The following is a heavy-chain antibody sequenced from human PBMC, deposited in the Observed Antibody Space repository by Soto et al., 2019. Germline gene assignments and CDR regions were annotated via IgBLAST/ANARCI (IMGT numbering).Heavy chain of an antibody. CDR1: GDSVSSNSAA. V-gene: IGHV6-1*01. Sequence: PSQTLSLTCAISGDSVSSNSAAWNWIRQSPSRGLEWLGRTYYRSKWYNDYAVSVKSRITINPDTSKNQFSLQLNSVTPEDTAVYYCARDANWNEDYLSPLISFDIWGQGTIVTVSS. J-gene: IGHJ3*02. CDR3: ARDANWNEDYLSPLISFDI. CDR2: TYYRSKWYN. D-gene: IGHD1-20*01.